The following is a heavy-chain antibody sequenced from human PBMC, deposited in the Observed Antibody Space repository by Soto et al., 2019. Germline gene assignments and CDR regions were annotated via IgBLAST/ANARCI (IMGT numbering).Heavy chain of an antibody. CDR3: ASSDSSGYLDS. J-gene: IGHJ4*03. CDR2: ISSSATYA. V-gene: IGHV3-11*06. D-gene: IGHD3-22*01. CDR1: GFTFSDYY. Sequence: GGSLRLSCAASGFTFSDYYMSWIRQAPGKGLEWLSYISSSATYAIYADSVKGRFTLTRDNAKNSLYLQMNSLRAEDTAVYYCASSDSSGYLDSWGQGTMVTVSS.